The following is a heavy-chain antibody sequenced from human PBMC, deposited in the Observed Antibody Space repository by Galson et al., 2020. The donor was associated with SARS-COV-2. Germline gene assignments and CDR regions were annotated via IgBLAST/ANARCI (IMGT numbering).Heavy chain of an antibody. CDR2: IYHSGST. CDR1: GYSISSGYY. V-gene: IGHV4-38-2*01. J-gene: IGHJ5*02. CDR3: ARHGRYGGS. D-gene: IGHD1-26*01. Sequence: SETLSLTCAVSGYSISSGYYWGWIRQPPGKGLEWIGSIYHSGSTYYNPSLKSRVTISVDTSKNQFSLKLSSVTAADTAVYYCARHGRYGGSWGQGTLVTVSS.